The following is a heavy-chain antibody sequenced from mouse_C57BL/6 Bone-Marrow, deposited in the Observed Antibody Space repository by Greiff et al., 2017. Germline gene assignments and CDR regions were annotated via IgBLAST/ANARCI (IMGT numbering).Heavy chain of an antibody. V-gene: IGHV1-85*01. CDR3: ARLEFDGSSGDWYFDV. D-gene: IGHD1-1*01. CDR1: GYTFTSYD. CDR2: IYPREGST. Sequence: QVQLKESGPELVKPGASVKLSCKASGYTFTSYDINWVKQRPGQGLEWIGGIYPREGSTKYNEKFKGKATLTVATSSSPAYMELHSLTSEDSAVYFCARLEFDGSSGDWYFDVWGTGTTVTVSS. J-gene: IGHJ1*03.